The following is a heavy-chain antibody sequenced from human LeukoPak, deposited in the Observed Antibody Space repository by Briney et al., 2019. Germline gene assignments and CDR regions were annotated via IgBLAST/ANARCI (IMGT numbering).Heavy chain of an antibody. CDR2: ISSGSTYM. CDR1: GFTFSSYS. CDR3: GRVGGRSKAAKGDAFDI. J-gene: IGHJ3*02. V-gene: IGHV3-21*06. D-gene: IGHD6-6*01. Sequence: GGSLRLSCAASGFTFSSYSMDWVRQAPGKGLEWVSSISSGSTYMYYADSVKGRFTISRDNAQNSVFLQMNSLRAEDTAVYYCGRVGGRSKAAKGDAFDIWGQGTMVVVSS.